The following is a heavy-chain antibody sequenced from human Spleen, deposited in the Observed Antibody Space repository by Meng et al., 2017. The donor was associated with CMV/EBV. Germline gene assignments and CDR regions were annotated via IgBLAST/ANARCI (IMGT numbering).Heavy chain of an antibody. D-gene: IGHD5-12*01. Sequence: EASGFNFSRYSMHWVRQAPGRGLEWVTLISFDGSNKYYADSAKGRFTISRDNSKNILYLQLNSLRPEDTAVYYCARVDTGYDLPFDFWGQGTLVTVSS. J-gene: IGHJ4*02. CDR3: ARVDTGYDLPFDF. CDR1: GFNFSRYS. V-gene: IGHV3-30*04. CDR2: ISFDGSNK.